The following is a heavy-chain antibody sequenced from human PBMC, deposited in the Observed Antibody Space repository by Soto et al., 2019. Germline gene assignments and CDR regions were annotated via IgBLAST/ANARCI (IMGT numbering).Heavy chain of an antibody. CDR1: SGPSSSHN. J-gene: IGHJ6*02. D-gene: IGHD1-1*01. CDR3: VRQGIGNLPGLGDV. Sequence: QVQLQQSGPGLVKPSETLSLTCSVSSGPSSSHNWGWIRQPPGRGLEWIGYVYSTGGTSYNPSLNDRVTISSDPPTNNLPLTLTSVTAADPPVYSCVRQGIGNLPGLGDVAGQGTTVRVSS. CDR2: VYSTGGT. V-gene: IGHV4-59*08.